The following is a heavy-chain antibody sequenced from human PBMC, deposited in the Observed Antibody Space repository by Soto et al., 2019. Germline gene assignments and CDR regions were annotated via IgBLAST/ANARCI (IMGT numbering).Heavy chain of an antibody. CDR1: GFTFSSYS. Sequence: PGGSLRLSCAGSGFTFSSYSINWVRQAPGKGLEWVSSISSSSSYIYYAASLKGRLTVSRDNAKKSVFLVMNSLRAEDSAVYYCAFGMGTARVTLGFDSWGQGTLVTVSS. V-gene: IGHV3-21*01. D-gene: IGHD5-18*01. J-gene: IGHJ4*02. CDR2: ISSSSSYI. CDR3: AFGMGTARVTLGFDS.